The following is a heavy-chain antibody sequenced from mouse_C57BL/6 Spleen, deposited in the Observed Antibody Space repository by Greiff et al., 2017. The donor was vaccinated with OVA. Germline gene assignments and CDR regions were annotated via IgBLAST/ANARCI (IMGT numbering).Heavy chain of an antibody. CDR3: ASYYSNYGYFDY. J-gene: IGHJ2*01. CDR1: GYSITSGYY. D-gene: IGHD2-5*01. Sequence: EVKLMESGPGLVKPSQSLSLSCSVTGYSITSGYYWYWIRQLPGNKLGWVGYISYDGSNNYNPSLKNRITITRDTSKNQFFLKLNSVTTEDTATYSCASYYSNYGYFDYWGQGTTLTVSS. CDR2: ISYDGSN. V-gene: IGHV3-6*01.